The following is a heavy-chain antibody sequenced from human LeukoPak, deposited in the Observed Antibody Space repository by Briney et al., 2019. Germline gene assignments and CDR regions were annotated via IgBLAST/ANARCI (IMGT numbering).Heavy chain of an antibody. CDR1: GGSISSYH. CDR3: TRSLGVVTLGGMDV. CDR2: IYYTGST. D-gene: IGHD3-3*01. V-gene: IGHV4-59*01. J-gene: IGHJ6*02. Sequence: SETLSLTCTVSGGSISSYHWSWIRQPPGKGLQWIGHIYYTGSTNYNPSLKSRLTISLGTSKNQFSLKLSSVTAADTAVYYCTRSLGVVTLGGMDVWGQGTTVTVSS.